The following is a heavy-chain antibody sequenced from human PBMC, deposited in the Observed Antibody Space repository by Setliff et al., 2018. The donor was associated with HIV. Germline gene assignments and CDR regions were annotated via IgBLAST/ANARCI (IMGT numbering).Heavy chain of an antibody. CDR1: GDSISSGTYY. CDR3: AKAPLTIVATGGEDC. J-gene: IGHJ4*02. Sequence: SETLSLTCIVSGDSISSGTYYWNWIWQPDGKGLEWIGHVYSSGSTSYNPSLKSRVTISVDTSKNQFSLNLNSVTAADTAVYYCAKAPLTIVATGGEDCWGQGTLVTVSS. CDR2: VYSSGST. D-gene: IGHD6-13*01. V-gene: IGHV4-61*09.